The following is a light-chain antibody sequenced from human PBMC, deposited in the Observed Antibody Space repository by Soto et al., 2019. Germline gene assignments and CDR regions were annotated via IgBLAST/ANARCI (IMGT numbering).Light chain of an antibody. J-gene: IGKJ1*01. V-gene: IGKV3-20*01. CDR2: GAS. CDR3: QQYGSAPWT. CDR1: QSVSSNF. Sequence: EIVLTQSPGTLSLSPGERATLSCRASQSVSSNFLAWYQQKPGQAPRLLIYGASRRATGIPDRFSGSGSGTDFTLTVRRLESEDFAVYYCQQYGSAPWTFGQGTKVE.